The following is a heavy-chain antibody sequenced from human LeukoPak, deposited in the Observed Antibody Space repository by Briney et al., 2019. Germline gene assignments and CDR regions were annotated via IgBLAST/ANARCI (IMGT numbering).Heavy chain of an antibody. D-gene: IGHD2-2*01. J-gene: IGHJ4*02. CDR2: IYSGGST. CDR1: GFTVSNNY. CDR3: AKEADLGYCSSTSCPVDFDY. Sequence: GGSLRLSCAASGFTVSNNYMSWVRQAPGKGLEWVSVIYSGGSTYYADSVKGRFTISRDKSKNTLYLQMNSLRAEDTAVYYCAKEADLGYCSSTSCPVDFDYWGQGTLVTVSS. V-gene: IGHV3-66*01.